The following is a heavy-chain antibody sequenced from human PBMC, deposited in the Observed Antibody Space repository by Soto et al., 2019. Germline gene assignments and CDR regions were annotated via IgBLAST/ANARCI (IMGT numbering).Heavy chain of an antibody. CDR1: GYTFTRYG. V-gene: IGHV1-18*04. CDR2: TSANNDNT. Sequence: QVQLVQSGTAVKEPGASVKVSCKASGYTFTRYGIIWVRQAPGQGLEWMAWTSANNDNTNYAEKVQGRVTLTTDTSTGTAYMVLRSLRSDDTAVYYCARDERGTFTGTNCYYFAYWGQGTLVTVSS. D-gene: IGHD2-2*01. J-gene: IGHJ4*02. CDR3: ARDERGTFTGTNCYYFAY.